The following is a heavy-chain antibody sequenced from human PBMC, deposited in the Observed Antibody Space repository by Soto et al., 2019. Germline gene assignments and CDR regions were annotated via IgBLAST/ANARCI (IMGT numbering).Heavy chain of an antibody. D-gene: IGHD1-26*01. Sequence: ASVKVSCKASGYTFTSYAMHWVRQAPGRRLEGMGWINAGKGNTKYSQTFQGRVTINRDTTASTAYMELSSLRSEDTAVYYCARAKPKWERDYYFDYWGQGTLVTVSS. CDR2: INAGKGNT. J-gene: IGHJ4*02. CDR1: GYTFTSYA. V-gene: IGHV1-3*01. CDR3: ARAKPKWERDYYFDY.